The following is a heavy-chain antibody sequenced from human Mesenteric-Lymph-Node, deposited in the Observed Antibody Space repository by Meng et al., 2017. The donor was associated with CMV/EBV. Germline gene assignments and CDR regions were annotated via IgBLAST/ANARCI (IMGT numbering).Heavy chain of an antibody. CDR1: GYPFPGYY. V-gene: IGHV1-2*06. J-gene: IGHJ4*02. Sequence: SGYPFPGYYMHWVRQAPGQGLEWMGRINPNSGGTNYAQKFQGRVTMTRDTSISTAYMELSRLRSDDTAVYYCARAQYYYGSGSPPSDYWGQGTLVTVSS. CDR3: ARAQYYYGSGSPPSDY. CDR2: INPNSGGT. D-gene: IGHD3-10*01.